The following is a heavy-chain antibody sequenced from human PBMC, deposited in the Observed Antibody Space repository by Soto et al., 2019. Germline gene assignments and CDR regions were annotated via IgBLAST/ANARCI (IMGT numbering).Heavy chain of an antibody. D-gene: IGHD3-16*01. CDR1: GFTFSDYH. CDR3: ASAAMGYYLDY. J-gene: IGHJ4*02. Sequence: GGSLRLSCAASGFTFSDYHMSWIRQAPGKGLEWVSYISSSGSTIYYADSVKGRFTISRDNAKNSLYLQMNSLRAEDTAVYYCASAAMGYYLDYWGQGTLVTVSS. CDR2: ISSSGSTI. V-gene: IGHV3-11*01.